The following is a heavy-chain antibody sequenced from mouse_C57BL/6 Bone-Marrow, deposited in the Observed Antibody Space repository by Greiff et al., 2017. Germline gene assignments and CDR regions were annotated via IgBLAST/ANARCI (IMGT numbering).Heavy chain of an antibody. V-gene: IGHV1-81*01. CDR2: IYPRSGNT. J-gene: IGHJ2*01. CDR1: GYTFTSYG. Sequence: VQRVESGAELARPGASVKLSCKASGYTFTSYGIRWVKQRTGQGLEWIGEIYPRSGNTYYNEKFKGKATLTADKSSSTAYMELRSLTSEDSAVYFCAREAGWLLPFDYWGQGTTLTVSS. D-gene: IGHD2-3*01. CDR3: AREAGWLLPFDY.